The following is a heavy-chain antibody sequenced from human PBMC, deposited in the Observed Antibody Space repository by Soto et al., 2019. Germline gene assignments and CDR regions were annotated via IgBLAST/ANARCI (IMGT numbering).Heavy chain of an antibody. J-gene: IGHJ4*02. D-gene: IGHD1-1*01. CDR2: IDNDGXXX. CDR1: GIIFTNYW. CDR3: TTVFEY. Sequence: EVQLVESGGGLVQPGGSLRLSCAASGIIFTNYWMHWVRQAPGKGLVWVSRIDNDGXXXSYXDSVKGRFTISRDNAKXXXXXXXXXXXXXXTAVYYCTTVFEYWGQGTLVTVSS. V-gene: IGHV3-74*01.